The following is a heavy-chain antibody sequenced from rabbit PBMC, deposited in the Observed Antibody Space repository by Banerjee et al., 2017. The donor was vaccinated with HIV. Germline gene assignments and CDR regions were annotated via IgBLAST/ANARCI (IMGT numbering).Heavy chain of an antibody. CDR3: ARDLAGAIGWNFNL. V-gene: IGHV1S45*01. CDR1: GFSLSNKYV. J-gene: IGHJ4*01. CDR2: INTSSGNT. D-gene: IGHD4-1*01. Sequence: QEQLVESGGGLVQPEISLTLTCTASGFSLSNKYVMCLVRQAPGKGLEWIACINTSSGNTDYATWAKGRFTISKASSTTVTLQMTSLTAADTATYFCARDLAGAIGWNFNLWGPGTLVTVS.